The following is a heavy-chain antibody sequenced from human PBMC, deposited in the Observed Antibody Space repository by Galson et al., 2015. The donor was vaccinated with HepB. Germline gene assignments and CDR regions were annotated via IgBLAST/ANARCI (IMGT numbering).Heavy chain of an antibody. Sequence: SLRLSCAASGFTFDDYTMHWVRQAPGKGLEWVSLISWDGGSTYYADSVKGRFTISRDNSKNSLYLQMNSLRTEDTALYYCAKGVDSSGYAYFDYWGQGTLVTVSS. CDR2: ISWDGGST. CDR3: AKGVDSSGYAYFDY. CDR1: GFTFDDYT. D-gene: IGHD3-22*01. V-gene: IGHV3-43*01. J-gene: IGHJ4*02.